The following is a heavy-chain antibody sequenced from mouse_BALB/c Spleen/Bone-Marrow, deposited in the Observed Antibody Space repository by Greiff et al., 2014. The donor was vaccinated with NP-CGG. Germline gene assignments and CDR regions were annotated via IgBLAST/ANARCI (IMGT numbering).Heavy chain of an antibody. J-gene: IGHJ1*01. CDR3: ARGGSSYGWYFDV. Sequence: VQLQQSEAELVKPGASVKLSCTASGFNIKDTYMHWVKQRPEQGLEWIGRIDPANGNTKYDPKFQGKATITADTSSNTAYLQLSSLTSEDTAVYYCARGGSSYGWYFDVWGAGTTVTVSS. V-gene: IGHV14-3*02. D-gene: IGHD1-1*01. CDR1: GFNIKDTY. CDR2: IDPANGNT.